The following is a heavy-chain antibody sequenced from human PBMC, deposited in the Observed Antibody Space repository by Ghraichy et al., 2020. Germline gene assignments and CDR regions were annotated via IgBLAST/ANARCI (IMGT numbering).Heavy chain of an antibody. D-gene: IGHD3-22*01. Sequence: SETLSLTCAVYGGSFSGYYWSWIRQPPGKGLEWIGEINHSGSTNYNPSLKSRVTISVDTSKNQFSLKLSSVTAADTAVYYCARGRSVVIGRDNWFDPWGQGTLVTVSS. CDR2: INHSGST. V-gene: IGHV4-34*01. J-gene: IGHJ5*02. CDR3: ARGRSVVIGRDNWFDP. CDR1: GGSFSGYY.